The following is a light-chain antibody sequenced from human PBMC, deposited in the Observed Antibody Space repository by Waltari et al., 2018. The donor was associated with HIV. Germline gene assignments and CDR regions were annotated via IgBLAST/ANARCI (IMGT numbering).Light chain of an antibody. Sequence: QSALTQPASVSGSPGQSITISCPGTSSDVGSYNLVSWYQQYPGKAPKLMLYEVNKRPAGISTRFSGSKSGNTASLTISGLQAEDEADYYCCSYAGSRRVFGTGTKVTVL. CDR1: SSDVGSYNL. J-gene: IGLJ1*01. CDR3: CSYAGSRRV. V-gene: IGLV2-23*02. CDR2: EVN.